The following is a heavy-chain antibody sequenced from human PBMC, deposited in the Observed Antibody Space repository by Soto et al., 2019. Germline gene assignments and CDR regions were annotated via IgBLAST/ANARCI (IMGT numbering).Heavy chain of an antibody. Sequence: SLGLSCADSGFTFSSYGMHWVRQAPGKGLAWVAVISYDGSNKYYADSVKRRFTISRDNSKNTLYLQMNSLRAEDTAVYYCAILEMATDQGARDAFDIWGQGTMVTVSS. CDR2: ISYDGSNK. V-gene: IGHV3-30*03. CDR1: GFTFSSYG. D-gene: IGHD5-12*01. CDR3: AILEMATDQGARDAFDI. J-gene: IGHJ3*02.